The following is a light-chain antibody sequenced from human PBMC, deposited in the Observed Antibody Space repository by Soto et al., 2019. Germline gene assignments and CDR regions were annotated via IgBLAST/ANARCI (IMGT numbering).Light chain of an antibody. CDR3: GAWDSSLTGGV. Sequence: QSLLTQPPSVSAAPGQTVTISCSGSSSNIGSDYVSWYQQLPGTAPKLLIYENSERPSGIPDRFSGSKSGTSATLGITGLQTGDEADYYCGAWDSSLTGGVFGGGTKLTVL. V-gene: IGLV1-51*02. J-gene: IGLJ2*01. CDR1: SSNIGSDY. CDR2: ENS.